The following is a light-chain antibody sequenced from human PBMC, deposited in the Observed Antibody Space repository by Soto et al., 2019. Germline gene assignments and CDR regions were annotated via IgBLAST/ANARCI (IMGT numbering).Light chain of an antibody. CDR2: GNN. J-gene: IGLJ3*02. V-gene: IGLV1-47*02. CDR1: GSNIGSSH. Sequence: QSVLTQPPSASGPPGQRVIISCSGSGSNIGSSHVYWYQQIPGTAPKLLIYGNNQRPSGVSDRFSGSKSVPSASLAISGLRSEDEADYYCAAWDDRLSGWVFGGGTKLTVL. CDR3: AAWDDRLSGWV.